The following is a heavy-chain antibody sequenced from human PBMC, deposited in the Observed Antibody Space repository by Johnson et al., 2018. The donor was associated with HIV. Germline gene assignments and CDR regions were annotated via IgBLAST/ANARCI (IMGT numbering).Heavy chain of an antibody. CDR1: GFTFSNYA. CDR2: ISYDGSNK. D-gene: IGHD3-22*01. CDR3: ARELGEDDYYDSGGDAFDI. Sequence: QVQLVESGGGVVQPGRSLRLSCAASGFTFSNYAMDWVRQAPGEGLEWVAVISYDGSNKYYADSVKGRFPISRDNPKTTLYLQMNSLRAEDTAVYYCARELGEDDYYDSGGDAFDIWGQGTMVTVSS. J-gene: IGHJ3*02. V-gene: IGHV3-30*04.